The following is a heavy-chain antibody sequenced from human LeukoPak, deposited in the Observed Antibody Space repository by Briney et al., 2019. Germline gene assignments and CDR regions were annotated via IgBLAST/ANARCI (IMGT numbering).Heavy chain of an antibody. CDR2: IYTSGST. CDR1: GGSISSYY. V-gene: IGHV4-4*07. Sequence: SETLSLTCTVSGGSISSYYWSWIRQPAGKGLEWIGRIYTSGSTNYNPSLKSRVTMSVDTSKNQFSLKLSSVTAADTAVYYCARDRWSSGWYREDAFDIWGQGTMVTVSS. CDR3: ARDRWSSGWYREDAFDI. J-gene: IGHJ3*02. D-gene: IGHD6-19*01.